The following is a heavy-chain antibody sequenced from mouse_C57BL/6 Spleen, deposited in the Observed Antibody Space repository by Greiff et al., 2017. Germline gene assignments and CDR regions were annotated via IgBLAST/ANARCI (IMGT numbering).Heavy chain of an antibody. CDR1: GLTLSDFG. D-gene: IGHD2-5*01. V-gene: IGHV5-17*01. J-gene: IGHJ2*01. CDR3: ARRGYSNFLDY. CDR2: ISSGSSPI. Sequence: EVKLVESGGGLVNPEGSLKLPCAAPGLTLSDFGMNGVRRAPEKGLGWVAYISSGSSPIYYANPVKGRFTISRDNAKNNLFLKMTSLRSEDTAMYYCARRGYSNFLDYWGQGTTLTVSS.